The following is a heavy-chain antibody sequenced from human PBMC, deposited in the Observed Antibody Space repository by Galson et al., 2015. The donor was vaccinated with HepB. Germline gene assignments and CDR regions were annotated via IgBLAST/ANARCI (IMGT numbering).Heavy chain of an antibody. CDR2: IIPIFGTA. CDR3: ARDFGYCSSTSCYSGMDV. J-gene: IGHJ6*02. CDR1: GGTFSSYA. Sequence: SVKVSCKASGGTFSSYAISWVRQAPGQGLEWMGGIIPIFGTANCAQKFQGRVTITADESTSTAYMELSSLRSEDTAVYYCARDFGYCSSTSCYSGMDVWGQGTTVTVSS. D-gene: IGHD2-2*03. V-gene: IGHV1-69*13.